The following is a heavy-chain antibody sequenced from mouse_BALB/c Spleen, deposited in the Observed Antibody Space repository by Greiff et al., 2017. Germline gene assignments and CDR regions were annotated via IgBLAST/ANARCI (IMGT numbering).Heavy chain of an antibody. CDR1: GFAFSSYD. J-gene: IGHJ4*01. Sequence: EVKLVESGGGLVKPGGSLKLSCAASGFAFSSYDMSWVRQTPEKRLEWVAYISSGGGSTYYPDTVKGRFTISRDNAKNTLYLQMSSLKSEDTAMYYCARHSITTVYAMDYWGQGTSVTVSS. D-gene: IGHD1-1*01. V-gene: IGHV5-12-1*01. CDR3: ARHSITTVYAMDY. CDR2: ISSGGGST.